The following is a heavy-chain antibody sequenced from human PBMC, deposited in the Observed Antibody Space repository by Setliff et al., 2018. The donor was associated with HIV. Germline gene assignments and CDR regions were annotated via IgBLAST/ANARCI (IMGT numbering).Heavy chain of an antibody. J-gene: IGHJ4*02. CDR3: AITLVGVTTEMY. V-gene: IGHV4-34*01. CDR1: AVPFSNYY. Sequence: PSETLSLTCGLNAVPFSNYYWNWIRQSPEKGLEWIVEVNHNGSINYNPSLQSRVTVSVDTSKPQLSLEMSSLTAADTAVYYCAITLVGVTTEMYWGQGTLVTVSS. D-gene: IGHD2-21*02. CDR2: VNHNGSI.